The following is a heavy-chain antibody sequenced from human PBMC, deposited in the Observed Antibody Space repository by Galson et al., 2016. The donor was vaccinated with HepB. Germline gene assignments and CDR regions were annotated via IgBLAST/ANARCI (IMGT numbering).Heavy chain of an antibody. CDR2: ISGRGDTT. Sequence: SLRLSCAASGFTFSSYPMSWVRQAPGKGLEWVSRISGRGDTTNYADAARGRFTISRDNSKCTLFLQLSSLRVGDTAVYYCAPLGYCTAGTCYKVTWGQGTLVTVSS. CDR1: GFTFSSYP. V-gene: IGHV3-23*01. J-gene: IGHJ5*02. CDR3: APLGYCTAGTCYKVT. D-gene: IGHD2-8*02.